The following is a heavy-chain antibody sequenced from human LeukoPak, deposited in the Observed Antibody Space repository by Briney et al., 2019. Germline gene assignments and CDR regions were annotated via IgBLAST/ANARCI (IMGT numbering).Heavy chain of an antibody. V-gene: IGHV3-23*01. D-gene: IGHD3-10*01. Sequence: PGGSLRLSCAASGFTFSSYAMSWVRQAPGKGLEWVSAISGSAGSTYYADSVKGRFTISRDNSKNTLYLQMNSLRAEDTAVYYCAKEAYYYGSGSYYIHWGYFDYWGQGTLVTVSS. CDR2: ISGSAGST. J-gene: IGHJ4*02. CDR3: AKEAYYYGSGSYYIHWGYFDY. CDR1: GFTFSSYA.